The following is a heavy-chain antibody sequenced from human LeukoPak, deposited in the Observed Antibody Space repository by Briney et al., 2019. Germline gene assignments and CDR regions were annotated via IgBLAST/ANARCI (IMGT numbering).Heavy chain of an antibody. CDR1: EFTFSSYW. CDR2: IKQDGSEE. CDR3: ARASYSENAFDI. V-gene: IGHV3-7*01. D-gene: IGHD6-13*01. J-gene: IGHJ3*02. Sequence: GGSLRLSCAASEFTFSSYWMSWVRQAPGKGLEWVANIKQDGSEEYYVDSVKGRFTISRDNAKSSLYLQMNSLRAEDTAVYCCARASYSENAFDIWGQGTMVTVSS.